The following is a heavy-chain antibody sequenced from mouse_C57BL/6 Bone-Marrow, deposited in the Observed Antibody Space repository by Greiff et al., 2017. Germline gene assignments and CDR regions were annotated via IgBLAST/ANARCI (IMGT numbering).Heavy chain of an antibody. CDR3: ARKRGMGWLDYYAMDY. CDR1: GFTFSDYY. CDR2: ISNGGGST. V-gene: IGHV5-12*01. Sequence: EVQVVESGGGLVQPGGSLKLSCAASGFTFSDYYMYWVRQTPEKRLEWVAYISNGGGSTYYPDTVKGRFTISRDNAKNTLYLQMSRLKSEDTAMYYCARKRGMGWLDYYAMDYWGQGTSVTGSS. D-gene: IGHD2-3*01. J-gene: IGHJ4*01.